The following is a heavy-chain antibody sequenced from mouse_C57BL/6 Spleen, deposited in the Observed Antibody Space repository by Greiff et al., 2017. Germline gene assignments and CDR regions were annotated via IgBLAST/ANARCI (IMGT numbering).Heavy chain of an antibody. J-gene: IGHJ4*01. CDR1: GYTFNSYW. D-gene: IGHD4-1*01. CDR3: ARPSGTCYAMDD. CDR2: IDPSASET. V-gene: IGHV1-52*01. Sequence: QVQLPGAELVRPGSSVKLSCKASGYTFNSYWMHWVKQRPIQGLEWIGNIDPSASETHYTKKFKDKATLTVDKSSSTAYMQLSSLTSEDSAVYYCARPSGTCYAMDDWGQGTSVTVSS.